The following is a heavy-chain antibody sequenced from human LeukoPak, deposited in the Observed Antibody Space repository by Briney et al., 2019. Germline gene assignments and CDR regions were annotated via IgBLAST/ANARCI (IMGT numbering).Heavy chain of an antibody. CDR2: ISSSGSTI. CDR1: GFTFSSYE. J-gene: IGHJ6*02. V-gene: IGHV3-48*03. CDR3: ARESPYYYGMDV. Sequence: PGGSLRLSCAASGFTFSSYEMTWVRQAPGKGLEWVSYISSSGSTIYYADSVKGRFTISGDNAKNSLYLQMNSLRAEDTAVYYCARESPYYYGMDVWGQGTTVTVSS.